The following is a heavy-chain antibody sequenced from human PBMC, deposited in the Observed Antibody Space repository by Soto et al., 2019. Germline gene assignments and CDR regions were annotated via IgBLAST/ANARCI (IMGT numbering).Heavy chain of an antibody. D-gene: IGHD2-8*01. Sequence: ASVKVSCKASGYTFTDYFIHWVRQAPGQGLEWMGWINPHSGDTKYAEKFQGRVTMTRDTSFSTAYVELSRLRSDDTAIYYCARDVYSVEFWGQGTLVTVSS. J-gene: IGHJ4*02. CDR3: ARDVYSVEF. V-gene: IGHV1-2*02. CDR2: INPHSGDT. CDR1: GYTFTDYF.